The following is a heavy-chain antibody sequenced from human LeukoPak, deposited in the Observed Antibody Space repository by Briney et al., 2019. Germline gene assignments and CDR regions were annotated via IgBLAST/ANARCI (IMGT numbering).Heavy chain of an antibody. V-gene: IGHV4-39*01. D-gene: IGHD6-19*01. CDR2: IYYSGST. CDR1: GGSISSSSYY. Sequence: PSETLSLTCTVSGGSISSSSYYWGWIRQPPGKGLEWIGSIYYSGSTYYNPSLKSRVTISVDTSKNQFSLKLSSVTAADTAVYYCARGISSGWYAWGFDYWGQGTLVTVSS. CDR3: ARGISSGWYAWGFDY. J-gene: IGHJ4*02.